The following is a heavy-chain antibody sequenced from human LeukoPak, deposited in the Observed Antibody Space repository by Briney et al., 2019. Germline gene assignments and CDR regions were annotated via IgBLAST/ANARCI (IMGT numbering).Heavy chain of an antibody. CDR3: AKGGWLQPNDY. V-gene: IGHV3-23*01. CDR1: GFSFSNSG. J-gene: IGHJ4*02. Sequence: GGSLRLSCAASGFSFSNSGMSWVRQAAGKGLEWVSDISGSGTSTYYADSVKGRLTISRDNSNNTLHLHMTSLRVEDTALYYCAKGGWLQPNDYWGQGTLVTVSS. CDR2: ISGSGTST. D-gene: IGHD5-24*01.